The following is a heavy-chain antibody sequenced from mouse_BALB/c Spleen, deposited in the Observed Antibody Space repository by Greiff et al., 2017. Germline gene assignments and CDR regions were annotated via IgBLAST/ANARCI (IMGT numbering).Heavy chain of an antibody. D-gene: IGHD1-2*01. J-gene: IGHJ4*01. CDR1: GYTFTSYN. Sequence: LQQPGAELVKPGASVKMSCKASGYTFTSYNMHWVKQTPGQGLEWIGAIYPGNGDTSYNQKFKGKATLTADKSSSTAYMQLSSLTSEDSAVYYCARSLRGYAMDYWGQGTSVTVSS. CDR2: IYPGNGDT. V-gene: IGHV1-12*01. CDR3: ARSLRGYAMDY.